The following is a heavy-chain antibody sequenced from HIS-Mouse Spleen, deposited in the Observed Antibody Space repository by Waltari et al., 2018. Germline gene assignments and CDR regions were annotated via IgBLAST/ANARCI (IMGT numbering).Heavy chain of an antibody. Sequence: QLQLQESGPGLVKPSETLSLTCTVPGGSISSSSYYWGWIRQPPGKGLEGIGSIYYRGRTYDNPALKSGVTIAVDTSKNKFSLRLSAVTAADTAGYYCAREIPYSSSWYDWYFDLWGRGTLVTVSS. J-gene: IGHJ2*01. CDR1: GGSISSSSYY. CDR3: AREIPYSSSWYDWYFDL. V-gene: IGHV4-39*07. CDR2: IYYRGRT. D-gene: IGHD6-13*01.